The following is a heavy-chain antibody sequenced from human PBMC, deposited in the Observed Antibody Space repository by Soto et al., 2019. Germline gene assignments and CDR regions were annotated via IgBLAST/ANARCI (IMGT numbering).Heavy chain of an antibody. CDR3: ARLAARHRDYFDY. V-gene: IGHV3-7*01. Sequence: GGSLRLSCAASGLTFSSDGMIWVRQAPGKGLEWVANIKQDGSEKYYVDSVKGRFTISRDNAKNSLYLQMNSLRAEDTAVYYCARLAARHRDYFDYWGQGTLVTVSS. D-gene: IGHD6-6*01. J-gene: IGHJ4*02. CDR2: IKQDGSEK. CDR1: GLTFSSDG.